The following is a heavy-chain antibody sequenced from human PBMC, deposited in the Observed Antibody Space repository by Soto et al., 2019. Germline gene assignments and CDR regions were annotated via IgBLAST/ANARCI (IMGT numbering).Heavy chain of an antibody. CDR1: GFSLTTRGVG. CDR3: AHIPNYYQYDWFDP. CDR2: IYWDDDK. V-gene: IGHV2-5*02. J-gene: IGHJ5*02. D-gene: IGHD3-16*01. Sequence: QITLKESGPTLVKPTQTLTLTCTFSGFSLTTRGVGVGWIRQPPGNALECLALIYWDDDKRYSPSLQSRLSITKDTSTNQVVLTMTNVDPVDTATYYCAHIPNYYQYDWFDPWGQGTLVSVSS.